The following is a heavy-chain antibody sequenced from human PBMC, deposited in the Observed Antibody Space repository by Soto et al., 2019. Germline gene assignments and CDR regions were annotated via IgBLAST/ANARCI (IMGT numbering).Heavy chain of an antibody. CDR3: ARDYPVTVDAREAAMVYYYHGMDV. Sequence: ASVKVSCKASGYTFTSYYMHWVRQAPGQGLEWMGIINPSGGSTNYAQKFQGRVTITADESTSTAYMELSSLRSEDTAVYYCARDYPVTVDAREAAMVYYYHGMDVWGQGTTVTVSS. CDR2: INPSGGST. V-gene: IGHV1-46*01. D-gene: IGHD5-18*01. J-gene: IGHJ6*02. CDR1: GYTFTSYY.